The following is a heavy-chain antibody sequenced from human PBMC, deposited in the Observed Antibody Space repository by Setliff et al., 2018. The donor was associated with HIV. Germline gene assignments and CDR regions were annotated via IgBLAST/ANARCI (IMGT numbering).Heavy chain of an antibody. CDR3: ARDPPGSGFHLDY. D-gene: IGHD5-12*01. Sequence: GGSLRLSCVGSGFTFNDYHISWIRQAPGKGLEWISYIGSLGDKEYADSVKGRFTISRDNSKNTMYLQMNTLRVEDTAVYYCARDPPGSGFHLDYWGQGTPVTVSS. J-gene: IGHJ4*02. CDR1: GFTFNDYH. V-gene: IGHV3-11*06. CDR2: IGSLGDK.